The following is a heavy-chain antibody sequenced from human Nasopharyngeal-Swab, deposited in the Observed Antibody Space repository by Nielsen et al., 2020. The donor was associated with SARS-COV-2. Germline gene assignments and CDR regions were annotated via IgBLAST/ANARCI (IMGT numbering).Heavy chain of an antibody. V-gene: IGHV3-73*01. J-gene: IGHJ4*02. D-gene: IGHD6-13*01. CDR3: TRHGSSSWSDNYFDY. CDR2: IRSKANSYAT. CDR1: GFTFSGSA. Sequence: GESLKISCAASGFTFSGSAMHWVRQASGKGLEWVGRIRSKANSYATAYAASVKGRFTISRDDSKNTAYLQMNSLKTEDTAVYYCTRHGSSSWSDNYFDYWGQGTLVTVSS.